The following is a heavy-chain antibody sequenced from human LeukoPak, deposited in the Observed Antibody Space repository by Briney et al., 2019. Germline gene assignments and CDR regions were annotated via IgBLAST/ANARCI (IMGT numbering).Heavy chain of an antibody. Sequence: ASVKVSCKASEYTFTSYDINWVRQAPGQGLEWMGWINPNSGGTNYAQKFQGWVTMTRDTSISTAYMELSRLRSDDTAVYYCARGPTLYYYDSSGYYQIYFDYWGQGTLVTVSS. CDR3: ARGPTLYYYDSSGYYQIYFDY. J-gene: IGHJ4*02. D-gene: IGHD3-22*01. CDR2: INPNSGGT. V-gene: IGHV1-2*04. CDR1: EYTFTSYD.